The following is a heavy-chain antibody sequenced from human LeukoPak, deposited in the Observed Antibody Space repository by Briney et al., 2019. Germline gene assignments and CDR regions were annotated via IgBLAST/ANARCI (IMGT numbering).Heavy chain of an antibody. D-gene: IGHD5-18*01. CDR1: GFTFSSYW. Sequence: GGSLRLSCAASGFTFSSYWMSWVRQAPGKGLEWVANIKQDGSEKYYVDSVKGRFTISRDNAKNSLYLQMNSLRAEDTAVYYCARDNGGTAMAYYYYYYMDVWGKGTTVTISS. CDR3: ARDNGGTAMAYYYYYYMDV. J-gene: IGHJ6*03. CDR2: IKQDGSEK. V-gene: IGHV3-7*03.